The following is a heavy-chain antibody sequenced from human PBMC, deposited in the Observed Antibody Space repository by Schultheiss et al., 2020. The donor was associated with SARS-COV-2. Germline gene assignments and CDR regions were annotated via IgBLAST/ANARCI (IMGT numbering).Heavy chain of an antibody. CDR1: GFTLRTYA. D-gene: IGHD1-7*01. V-gene: IGHV3-33*01. CDR3: ARAGTTFPRAEYYYYGMDV. CDR2: IWSHGRTR. Sequence: GESLKISCAASGFTLRTYALHWVRQAPGKGLGWASLIWSHGRTRNYAVTVKGRLTISRDNAKNSLYLQMNSLRAEDTAVYYCARAGTTFPRAEYYYYGMDVWGQGTTVTVSS. J-gene: IGHJ6*02.